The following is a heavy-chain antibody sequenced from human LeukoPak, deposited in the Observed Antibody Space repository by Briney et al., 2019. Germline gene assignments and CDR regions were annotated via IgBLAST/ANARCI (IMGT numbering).Heavy chain of an antibody. V-gene: IGHV4-34*01. D-gene: IGHD3-22*01. CDR1: GGSFSDHY. CDR3: ARHIFGSGYDRIDAFDI. Sequence: SETLSLTCAVYGGSFSDHYWSWLRQPPGKGLEWIGEINENGGTNYNPSLKSPVTISVDRSKKQFSLKVISVTAADTAVYYCARHIFGSGYDRIDAFDIWGQGTIVTVSS. CDR2: INENGGT. J-gene: IGHJ3*02.